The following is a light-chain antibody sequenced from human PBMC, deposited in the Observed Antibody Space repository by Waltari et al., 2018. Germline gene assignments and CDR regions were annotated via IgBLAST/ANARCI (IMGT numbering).Light chain of an antibody. Sequence: QSVLTQPPSASGTPGQRVTISCSGSSSNIGSNYVYWYQQLPGPAPNSRIYRNNQRPSGVPDRFSGSKSGTSASLAISGLRSEDEADYYCAAWDDSLSGQVFGGGTKLTVL. J-gene: IGLJ2*01. CDR3: AAWDDSLSGQV. V-gene: IGLV1-47*01. CDR1: SSNIGSNY. CDR2: RNN.